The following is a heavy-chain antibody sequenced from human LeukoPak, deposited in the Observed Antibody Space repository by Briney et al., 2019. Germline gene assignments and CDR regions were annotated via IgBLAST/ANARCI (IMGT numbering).Heavy chain of an antibody. J-gene: IGHJ4*02. CDR2: IWYDGSNK. V-gene: IGHV3-33*01. CDR3: ESTYGSESYRKDDY. D-gene: IGHD3-10*01. CDR1: GFTFSSYG. Sequence: GGSLRLSCAASGFTFSSYGMHWVRQAPVKGLEWVSGIWYDGSNKYYADSVKGRFTISRDNSKNTLYLQMNSLRAEDTAVYYCESTYGSESYRKDDYWGQGTLVTVSS.